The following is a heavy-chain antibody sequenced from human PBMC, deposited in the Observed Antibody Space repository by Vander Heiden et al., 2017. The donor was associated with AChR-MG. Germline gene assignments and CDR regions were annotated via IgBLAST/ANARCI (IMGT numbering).Heavy chain of an antibody. CDR2: ISGSGAHI. Sequence: EVHLFESGGTLFQPGGSLRLSCAASGFTFGHYAMSWVRQAPGKGLEWVSAISGSGAHIYSADSLKGRFTISRDNSKNTLYLQMNSLRAEDTAVYYCAKWDYFGETTADSCEYWGQGTLVTVS. CDR3: AKWDYFGETTADSCEY. J-gene: IGHJ4*02. CDR1: GFTFGHYA. V-gene: IGHV3-23*01. D-gene: IGHD3-10*01.